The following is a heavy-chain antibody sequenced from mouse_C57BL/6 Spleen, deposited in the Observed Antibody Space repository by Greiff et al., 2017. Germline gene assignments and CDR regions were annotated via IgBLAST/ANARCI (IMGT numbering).Heavy chain of an antibody. CDR3: ARAGKLWYFDV. J-gene: IGHJ1*03. D-gene: IGHD4-1*01. CDR1: GYTFTSYG. Sequence: VQLQQSGAELARPGASVKLSCKASGYTFTSYGISWVKQRTGQGLEWIGEIYPRSGNTYYNEKFKGKATLTAEKSSSTAYMELRSLTSEDSAVYFCARAGKLWYFDVWGTGTTVTVSS. CDR2: IYPRSGNT. V-gene: IGHV1-81*01.